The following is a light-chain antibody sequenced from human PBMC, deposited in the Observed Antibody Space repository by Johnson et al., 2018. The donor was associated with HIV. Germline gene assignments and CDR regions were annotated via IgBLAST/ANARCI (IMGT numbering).Light chain of an antibody. CDR3: GAWDSSLNAYV. V-gene: IGLV1-51*02. CDR2: END. Sequence: SVLTQPPSVSAAPGQKVTISCSGSSSNIGSNYVSWYQQFPGTAPKLLIYENDKRPSGIPDRFFGSKSGTSATLDITGLQTGDEGDYYCGAWDSSLNAYVFGAGTKVTVL. CDR1: SSNIGSNY. J-gene: IGLJ1*01.